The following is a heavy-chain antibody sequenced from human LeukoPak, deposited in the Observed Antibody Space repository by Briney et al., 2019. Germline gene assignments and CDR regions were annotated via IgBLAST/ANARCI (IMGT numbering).Heavy chain of an antibody. V-gene: IGHV4-34*12. D-gene: IGHD4-17*01. Sequence: PSETLSLACAVYGGSFSGYYWSWIRQPPGKGLEWIGEIIRSGSTNYNPSLKSRVTISVDTSKNQFSLKLSSVTAADTSVYYCARSYYGPTQYYFDYWGHGTLATVSS. CDR1: GGSFSGYY. CDR2: IIRSGST. J-gene: IGHJ4*01. CDR3: ARSYYGPTQYYFDY.